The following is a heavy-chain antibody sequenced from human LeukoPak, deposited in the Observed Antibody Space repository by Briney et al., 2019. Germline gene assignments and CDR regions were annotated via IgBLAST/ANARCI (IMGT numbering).Heavy chain of an antibody. D-gene: IGHD4-23*01. CDR1: GFTFSSYA. CDR2: ISGSGGST. Sequence: RGSLRLSCAASGFTFSSYAMSWVRQAPGKGLEWVSAISGSGGSTYYADSVKGRFTISRDNSKNTLYLQMNSLRAEDTAVYYCALPPGDYGGGVDYWGQGTLVTVSS. CDR3: ALPPGDYGGGVDY. V-gene: IGHV3-23*01. J-gene: IGHJ4*02.